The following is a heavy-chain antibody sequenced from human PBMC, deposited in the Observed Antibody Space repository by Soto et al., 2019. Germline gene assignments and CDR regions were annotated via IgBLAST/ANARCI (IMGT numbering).Heavy chain of an antibody. CDR3: AKDIGSGYAFDY. Sequence: GGSLRFSCAASGFTFSSYSMNWVRQAPGKGLEWVSGISWNSSSIGYADSVKGRFTISRDNAKNSLYLQMNSLRAEDTALYYCAKDIGSGYAFDYWGQGTLVTVSS. CDR2: ISWNSSSI. J-gene: IGHJ4*02. CDR1: GFTFSSYS. V-gene: IGHV3-9*01. D-gene: IGHD5-12*01.